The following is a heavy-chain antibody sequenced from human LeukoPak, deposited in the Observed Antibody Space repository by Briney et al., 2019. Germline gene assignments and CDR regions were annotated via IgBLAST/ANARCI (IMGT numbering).Heavy chain of an antibody. D-gene: IGHD3-10*01. CDR1: GYTLTELS. Sequence: ASVKVSCKVSGYTLTELSMHWVRQAPGKGLEWMGGLDPEDSDPIYAQKFQGRVTMTEDTSTGTAYMELSSLTSEDTALYYCARVRGDYYYFMDVWGEGTTVTVSS. CDR2: LDPEDSDP. V-gene: IGHV1-24*01. CDR3: ARVRGDYYYFMDV. J-gene: IGHJ6*03.